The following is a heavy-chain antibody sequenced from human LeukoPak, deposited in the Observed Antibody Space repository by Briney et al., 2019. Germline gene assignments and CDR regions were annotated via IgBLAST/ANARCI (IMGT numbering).Heavy chain of an antibody. CDR3: ARDDPILMGPRRYFDY. J-gene: IGHJ4*02. CDR2: INPNSGGT. Sequence: ASVKVSCKASGYTFTGNYMHWVRQAPGQGLEWMGWINPNSGGTNYAQKFQGRVTMTRDTSISTAYMELSSLRSEDTAVYYCARDDPILMGPRRYFDYWGQGTLVTVSS. V-gene: IGHV1-2*02. CDR1: GYTFTGNY. D-gene: IGHD2-21*01.